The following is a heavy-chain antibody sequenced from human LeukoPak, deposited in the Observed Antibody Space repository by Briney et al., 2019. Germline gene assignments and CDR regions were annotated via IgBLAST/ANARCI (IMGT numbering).Heavy chain of an antibody. CDR2: ISSRSSTI. CDR3: ARAVTTVTRGGLVFDY. J-gene: IGHJ4*02. Sequence: PGGSLRLSCAASGFSFSTYSMNWVRQAPGKGLEWVSYISSRSSTIYYADSVKGRFTISRDNAKDLLYLQMNSMRDEATAVYYCARAVTTVTRGGLVFDYWGQGTLVTVSS. V-gene: IGHV3-48*02. CDR1: GFSFSTYS. D-gene: IGHD4-17*01.